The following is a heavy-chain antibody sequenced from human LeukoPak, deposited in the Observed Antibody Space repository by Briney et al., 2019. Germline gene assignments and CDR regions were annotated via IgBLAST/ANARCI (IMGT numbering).Heavy chain of an antibody. CDR3: AKRTTDSSGYYYDDY. J-gene: IGHJ4*02. D-gene: IGHD3-22*01. CDR1: GFTFSNAW. Sequence: GGSLRLSCAASGFTFSNAWMSWVRQAPGKGLEWVSAISGSGGSTYYADSVKGRFTISRDNSKNTLYLQMNSLRAEDTAVYYCAKRTTDSSGYYYDDYWGQGTLVTVSS. CDR2: ISGSGGST. V-gene: IGHV3-23*01.